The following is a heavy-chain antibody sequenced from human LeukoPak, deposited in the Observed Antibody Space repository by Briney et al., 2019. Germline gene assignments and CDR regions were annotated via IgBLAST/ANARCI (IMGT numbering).Heavy chain of an antibody. D-gene: IGHD6-13*01. Sequence: GGSLRLSCAASGFTFSSYGMHWVRQAPGKGLEWVAVISYDGSNKYYADSVKGRFTISRDNSKNTLYLQMNSLRAEDTAVYYCAKDGSGRSWSVFGYYYGMDVWGQGTTVTVSS. CDR3: AKDGSGRSWSVFGYYYGMDV. CDR1: GFTFSSYG. CDR2: ISYDGSNK. V-gene: IGHV3-30*18. J-gene: IGHJ6*02.